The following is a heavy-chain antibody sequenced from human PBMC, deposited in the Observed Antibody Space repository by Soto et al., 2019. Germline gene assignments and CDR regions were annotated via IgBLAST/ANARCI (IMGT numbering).Heavy chain of an antibody. CDR3: ARERRGGYWFDP. CDR2: IYHSGIT. CDR1: GGSISSGDYY. V-gene: IGHV4-30-4*01. J-gene: IGHJ5*02. Sequence: SETLSLTCTVSGGSISSGDYYWSWIRQPPGKGLEWIGYIYHSGITYYNPSLKSRVTISVDTSKNQFSLKLSPVTAADTAVYYCARERRGGYWFDPWGQGTLVTVSS.